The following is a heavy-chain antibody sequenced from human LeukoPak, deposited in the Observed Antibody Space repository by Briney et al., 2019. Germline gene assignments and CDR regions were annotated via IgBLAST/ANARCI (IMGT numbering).Heavy chain of an antibody. CDR1: GGTFSSYS. V-gene: IGHV1-69*01. CDR2: IIPIFGTA. Sequence: VKVSCKASGGTFSSYSISWVRQAPGQELEWMGGIIPIFGTANYAQKFQGRVTITADESTSTAYMELSSLRSEDTAVYYCARYHSWGVALFDYWGQGTLVTVSS. J-gene: IGHJ4*02. D-gene: IGHD3-10*01. CDR3: ARYHSWGVALFDY.